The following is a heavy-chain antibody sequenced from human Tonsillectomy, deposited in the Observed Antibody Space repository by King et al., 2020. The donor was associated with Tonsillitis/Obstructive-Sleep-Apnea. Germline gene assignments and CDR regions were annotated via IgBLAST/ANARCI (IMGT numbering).Heavy chain of an antibody. Sequence: VQLVESGGGVVQPGRSLRLSCAASGFTFSSNGMHWVRQAPGKGLEWVAVIWYDGSNEYSAESVKGRFTISRDNSKNTLFLQINLRRAEDTAVYYCAREWSGGSWYFDYWGQGILVTVSS. CDR1: GFTFSSNG. D-gene: IGHD1-26*01. V-gene: IGHV3-33*01. CDR2: IWYDGSNE. J-gene: IGHJ4*02. CDR3: AREWSGGSWYFDY.